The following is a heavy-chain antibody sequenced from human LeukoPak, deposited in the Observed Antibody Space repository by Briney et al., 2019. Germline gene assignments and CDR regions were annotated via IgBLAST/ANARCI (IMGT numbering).Heavy chain of an antibody. J-gene: IGHJ3*02. CDR1: GYTFTNNA. CDR2: INVGNGDT. CDR3: LSDGFDI. Sequence: ASVKVSCKTSGYTFTNNAVHWVRQAPGQRLEFVGWINVGNGDTQYSQKFQGRVTITRDASASTAYMELSSLRSEDTAMYYCLSDGFDIWGQGTMVTVSS. V-gene: IGHV1-3*01.